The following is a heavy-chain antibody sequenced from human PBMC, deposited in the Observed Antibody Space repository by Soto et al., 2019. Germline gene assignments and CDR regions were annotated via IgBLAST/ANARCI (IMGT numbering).Heavy chain of an antibody. V-gene: IGHV3-30*18. CDR2: ISYDGSNK. Sequence: GGSLRLSCAASGFTFSSCGMHWVRQAPGKGLEWVAVISYDGSNKYYADSVKGRFTISRDNSKNTLYLQMNSLRAEDTAVYYCAKGPAIVLVPAAMNYYYGMDVWGQGT. CDR3: AKGPAIVLVPAAMNYYYGMDV. D-gene: IGHD2-2*01. CDR1: GFTFSSCG. J-gene: IGHJ6*02.